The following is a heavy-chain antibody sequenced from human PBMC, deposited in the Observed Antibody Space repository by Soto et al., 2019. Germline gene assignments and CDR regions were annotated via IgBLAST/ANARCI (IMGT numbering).Heavy chain of an antibody. CDR3: ARDWDSTIFNYGMDV. CDR1: GYTFTSYG. CDR2: ISAYNGNT. D-gene: IGHD3-3*01. J-gene: IGHJ6*02. Sequence: QVQLVQSGAEVKKPGASVKVSCKASGYTFTSYGISWVRQAPGQGLEWMGWISAYNGNTNYAQKLQGRVTMTTDTSTSTDYMELRSLRSDDTAVYYCARDWDSTIFNYGMDVWGQGTTVTVSS. V-gene: IGHV1-18*01.